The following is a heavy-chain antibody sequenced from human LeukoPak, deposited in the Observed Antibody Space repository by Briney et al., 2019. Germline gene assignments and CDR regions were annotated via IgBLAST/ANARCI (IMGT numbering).Heavy chain of an antibody. D-gene: IGHD6-19*01. J-gene: IGHJ4*02. CDR3: ARHRSSAWTVDY. CDR1: GYSFTSHW. CDR2: IYPGDSET. Sequence: GESLKISCXGSGYSFTSHWIGWVRQMPGKGLEWMGIIYPGDSETRYSPSFQGQVTMSADKSISTAYLQWSSLKASDTAMYYCARHRSSAWTVDYWGQGTLVTVSS. V-gene: IGHV5-51*01.